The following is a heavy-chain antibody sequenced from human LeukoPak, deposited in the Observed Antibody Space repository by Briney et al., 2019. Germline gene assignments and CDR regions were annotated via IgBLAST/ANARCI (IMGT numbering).Heavy chain of an antibody. J-gene: IGHJ4*02. Sequence: GGSLRLSCAASGFTFGGYWMSWVRQAPGKGLEWVANIKQDGSEKYNVDSVKGRFTISRDNAKNSLYLQMDSLRAEDTAVYYCARVGYSSGWYSGFDYWGQGTLVTVSS. D-gene: IGHD6-19*01. CDR1: GFTFGGYW. V-gene: IGHV3-7*01. CDR2: IKQDGSEK. CDR3: ARVGYSSGWYSGFDY.